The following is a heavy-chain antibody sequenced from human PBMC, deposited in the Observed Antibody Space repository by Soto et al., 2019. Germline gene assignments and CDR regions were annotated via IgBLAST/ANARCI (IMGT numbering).Heavy chain of an antibody. CDR3: AAEGIVLVPAARYYGMDV. J-gene: IGHJ6*02. CDR2: ISWDGGST. Sequence: GGSLRLSCTASGFTFDDYTMHWVRQAPGKGLEWVSLISWDGGSTYYADSVKGRFTISRDNSKNSLYLQMNSLRTEDTALYYCAAEGIVLVPAARYYGMDVWGQGTTVTVSS. V-gene: IGHV3-43*01. D-gene: IGHD2-2*01. CDR1: GFTFDDYT.